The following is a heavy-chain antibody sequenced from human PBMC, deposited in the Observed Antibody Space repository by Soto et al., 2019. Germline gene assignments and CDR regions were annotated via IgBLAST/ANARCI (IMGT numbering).Heavy chain of an antibody. CDR3: XXXXXWLDRYYYYGMDV. CDR2: INAGNGNT. D-gene: IGHD6-19*01. CDR1: GYTFTSYA. V-gene: IGHV1-3*01. Sequence: QVQLVQSGAEVKKPGASVKVSCKASGYTFTSYAMHWVRQAPGQRLEWMGWINAGNGNTKYSQKFQGRVTITRDTSASTAYMELSSLRSEDTAVXXXXXXXXWLDRYYYYGMDVWGQXTXXXVSS. J-gene: IGHJ6*02.